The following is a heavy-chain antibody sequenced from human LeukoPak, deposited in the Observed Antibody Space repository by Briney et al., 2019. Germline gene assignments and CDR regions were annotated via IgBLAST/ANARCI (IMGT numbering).Heavy chain of an antibody. V-gene: IGHV1-46*01. Sequence: ASVKVSCKASGYTFTSYYMHWVRQAPGQGLEWMGIINPSGGSTSYAQKFQGRVTMTRDTSTSTVYMELSSLRSEDTAVYYCARDPHMITFGGVIAPDYWGQGTLVTVSS. CDR1: GYTFTSYY. D-gene: IGHD3-16*02. J-gene: IGHJ4*02. CDR2: INPSGGST. CDR3: ARDPHMITFGGVIAPDY.